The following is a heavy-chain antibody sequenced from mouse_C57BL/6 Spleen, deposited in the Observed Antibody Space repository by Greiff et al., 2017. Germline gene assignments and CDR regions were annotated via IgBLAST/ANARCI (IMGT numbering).Heavy chain of an antibody. CDR3: TRDFYYDYDDDYYAMDY. D-gene: IGHD2-4*01. Sequence: EVKLVESGEGLVKPGGSLKLSCAASGFTFSSYAMSWVRQTPEKRLEWVAYISSGGDYIYYADTVKGRFTISRDNARNTLYLQMSSLKSEDTAMYYCTRDFYYDYDDDYYAMDYWGQGTSVTVSS. V-gene: IGHV5-9-1*02. J-gene: IGHJ4*01. CDR1: GFTFSSYA. CDR2: ISSGGDYI.